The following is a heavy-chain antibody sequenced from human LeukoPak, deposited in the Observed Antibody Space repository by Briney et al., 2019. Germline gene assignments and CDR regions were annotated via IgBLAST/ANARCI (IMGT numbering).Heavy chain of an antibody. CDR2: ITSDGFST. D-gene: IGHD1-1*01. V-gene: IGHV3-74*03. Sequence: PGRSLRLSCAASGFTFDDYAMHWVRQAPGKGLVWVARITSDGFSTTYAESVKGRFTISRDNAKNTLYLQMNSLRAEDTAVYYCARDAYNWNDAWFDPWGQGTLVTVSS. CDR3: ARDAYNWNDAWFDP. CDR1: GFTFDDYA. J-gene: IGHJ5*02.